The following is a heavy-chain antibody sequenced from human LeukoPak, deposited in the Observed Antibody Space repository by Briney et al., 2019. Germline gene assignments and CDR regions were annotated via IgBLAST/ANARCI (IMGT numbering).Heavy chain of an antibody. Sequence: GGSLRLSCAASGFTFSSYAMHWVRQAPGKGLEWVAAISYDGSNKYYADSVKGRFTISRDNSKNTLYLQMNSLRAEDTAVYYCARDSTYDSSGYCGYWGQGTLVTVSS. D-gene: IGHD3-22*01. V-gene: IGHV3-30-3*01. CDR2: ISYDGSNK. CDR3: ARDSTYDSSGYCGY. CDR1: GFTFSSYA. J-gene: IGHJ4*02.